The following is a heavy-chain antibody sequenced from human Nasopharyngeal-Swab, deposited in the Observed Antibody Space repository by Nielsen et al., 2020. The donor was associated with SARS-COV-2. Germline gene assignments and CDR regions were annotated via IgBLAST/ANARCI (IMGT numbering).Heavy chain of an antibody. V-gene: IGHV3-30*18. CDR1: GFTFSSYG. J-gene: IGHJ4*02. Sequence: GEPLKISCAASGFTFSSYGMHWVRQAPGKGLEWVAVISYDGSNKYYADSVKGRFTISRDNSKNTLYLQMNSLRAEDTAVYYCAKGLEMATADYWGQGTLVTVSS. CDR3: AKGLEMATADY. CDR2: ISYDGSNK. D-gene: IGHD5-24*01.